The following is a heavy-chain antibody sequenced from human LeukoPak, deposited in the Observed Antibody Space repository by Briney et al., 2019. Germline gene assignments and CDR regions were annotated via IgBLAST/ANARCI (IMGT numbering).Heavy chain of an antibody. Sequence: GRSLRLSCAASGFTFSDYAMHWVRQAPGKGLEWVAVIAYDGSNKYYADSVKGRFTISRDNSKNTLYLQMNSLRAEDTAVYYCASDTYDYDGSAYGQFDYWGQGTLVTVSS. CDR2: IAYDGSNK. CDR1: GFTFSDYA. CDR3: ASDTYDYDGSAYGQFDY. V-gene: IGHV3-30*14. J-gene: IGHJ4*02. D-gene: IGHD3-22*01.